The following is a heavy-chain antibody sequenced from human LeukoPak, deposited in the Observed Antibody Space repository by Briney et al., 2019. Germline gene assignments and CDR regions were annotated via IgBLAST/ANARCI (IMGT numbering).Heavy chain of an antibody. V-gene: IGHV3-74*03. CDR3: ARGYFGWLSGGAPGGAFDI. D-gene: IGHD3-9*01. CDR1: GFTFSSYW. Sequence: GGSLRLSCAASGFTFSSYWMHWVRQAPGKGLVWVSRINSDGSSITYADSVKGRFTISRDNSKNTLYLQMNSLRAEDTAVYFCARGYFGWLSGGAPGGAFDIWGQGTMVTVSS. CDR2: INSDGSSI. J-gene: IGHJ3*02.